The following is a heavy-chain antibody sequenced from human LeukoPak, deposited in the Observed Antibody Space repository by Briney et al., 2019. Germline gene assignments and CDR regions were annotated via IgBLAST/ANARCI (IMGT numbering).Heavy chain of an antibody. CDR2: IRNDGSDQ. CDR3: AKASIVGAKVGYYYMDV. Sequence: AGGSLRLSCAASGFTFSSYAVHWVRQAPGRGLEWVGVIRNDGSDQYYADSVKGRFTISRDNSKNTLYLQMNSLRAEDTAVYYCAKASIVGAKVGYYYMDVWGKGTSVTVSS. D-gene: IGHD1-26*01. J-gene: IGHJ6*03. CDR1: GFTFSSYA. V-gene: IGHV3-30*04.